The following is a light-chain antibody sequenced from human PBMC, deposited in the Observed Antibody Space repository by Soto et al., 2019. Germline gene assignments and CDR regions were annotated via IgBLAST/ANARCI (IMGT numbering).Light chain of an antibody. CDR2: GAS. J-gene: IGKJ4*02. CDR3: QQYHSFPVT. CDR1: QGINNF. V-gene: IGKV1-16*02. Sequence: DIQMTQSPSSLSASVGDTVTTTCRASQGINNFLAWGQQKPAKAPKSLIYGASSLKSGVPSKFSGSGPDTGFTLTISSLQPEDSATYFCQQYHSFPVTCGGGTEVEIK.